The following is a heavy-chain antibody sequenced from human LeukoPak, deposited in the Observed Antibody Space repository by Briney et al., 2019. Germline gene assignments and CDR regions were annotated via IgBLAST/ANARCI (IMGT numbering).Heavy chain of an antibody. CDR2: ISISSNTI. D-gene: IGHD1-26*01. Sequence: GSLRLSCAASGFTFSSYSMNWVRQAPGKGLEWVSYISISSNTIFYADSVKGRFTTSRDNAKNSLYLQMNSLRAEDTAVYYCARDKSSGYVGASSFDYWGQGTLVTVSS. J-gene: IGHJ4*02. V-gene: IGHV3-48*01. CDR3: ARDKSSGYVGASSFDY. CDR1: GFTFSSYS.